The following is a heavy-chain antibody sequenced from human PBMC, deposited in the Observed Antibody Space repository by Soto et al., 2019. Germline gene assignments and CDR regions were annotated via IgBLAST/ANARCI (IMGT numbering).Heavy chain of an antibody. D-gene: IGHD6-6*01. CDR3: ARIGYSSPSFDY. Sequence: GALRLSCAASGFTFSNYWMTWARQAPGKGLEWVANIKQDGSTKYYVDSVKGRFTISRDNAKNSLYLQINSLRAEDTAVYLCARIGYSSPSFDYWGQGTLVTVSS. J-gene: IGHJ4*02. CDR2: IKQDGSTK. V-gene: IGHV3-7*01. CDR1: GFTFSNYW.